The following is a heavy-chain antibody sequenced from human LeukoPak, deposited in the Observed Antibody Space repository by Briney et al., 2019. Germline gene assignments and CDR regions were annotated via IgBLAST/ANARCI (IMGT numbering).Heavy chain of an antibody. V-gene: IGHV4-59*12. D-gene: IGHD6-13*01. CDR3: ARGKYSSSWYFDY. J-gene: IGHJ4*02. Sequence: SETLSLTCTVSGGSISDYFWSWIRQPPGKGLEWIGYIYYSGSTNYNPSLKSRVTISVDTSKNQFSLKLSSVTAADTAVYYCARGKYSSSWYFDYWGQGTLVTVSS. CDR1: GGSISDYF. CDR2: IYYSGST.